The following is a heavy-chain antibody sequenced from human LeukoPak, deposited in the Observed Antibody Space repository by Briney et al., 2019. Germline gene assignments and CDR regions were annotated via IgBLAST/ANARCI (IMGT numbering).Heavy chain of an antibody. CDR1: GFTFNGHW. CDR2: INGDGSTI. J-gene: IGHJ6*03. Sequence: GGSLRLSFEASGFTFNGHWMHWVRQAPGKGLVWVSLINGDGSTISYADSVKGRFTISRDNAKNRLYLQMNSLGADDTAVYYCAKYWGAYGDYRGRYMDVWGKGTTVTVSS. V-gene: IGHV3-74*01. D-gene: IGHD4-17*01. CDR3: AKYWGAYGDYRGRYMDV.